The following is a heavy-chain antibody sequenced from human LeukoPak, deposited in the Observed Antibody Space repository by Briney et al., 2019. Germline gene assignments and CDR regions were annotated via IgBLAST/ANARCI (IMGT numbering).Heavy chain of an antibody. CDR3: ARDSGSLYFDY. V-gene: IGHV4-30-4*01. D-gene: IGHD5-12*01. CDR2: IYYSGST. J-gene: IGHJ4*02. CDR1: GGSISSGDYY. Sequence: PSETLSLTCTVSGGSISSGDYYWSWIRQPPGKGPEWIGYIYYSGSTYYNPSLKSRVTISVDTSKNQFSLKLSSVTAADTAVYYCARDSGSLYFDYWGQGTLVTVSS.